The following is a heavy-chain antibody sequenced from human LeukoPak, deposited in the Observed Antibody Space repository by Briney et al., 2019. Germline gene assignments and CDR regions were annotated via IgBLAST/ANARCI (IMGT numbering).Heavy chain of an antibody. D-gene: IGHD3-22*01. J-gene: IGHJ4*02. CDR1: GFTFSSYS. CDR3: ARDMGYHSSGHPN. Sequence: PGWSLRLPCAPHGFTFSSYSMNCVRQPPGKGLAWVSSISTSSSYIYYADSVKGRFTISRYNANNSLYLQMNSLRAEDTAVYHCARDMGYHSSGHPNWGQGTLVTVSS. V-gene: IGHV3-21*01. CDR2: ISTSSSYI.